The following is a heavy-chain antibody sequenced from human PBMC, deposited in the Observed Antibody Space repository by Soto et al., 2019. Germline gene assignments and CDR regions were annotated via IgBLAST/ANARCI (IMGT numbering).Heavy chain of an antibody. D-gene: IGHD2-2*01. V-gene: IGHV4-39*01. CDR2: IYYIGST. Sequence: QLQLQESGPGLVKPSETLSLTCTVSGGSISSSSYYWGWIRQPPGKGLEWIGSIYYIGSTYYNPSLKSRVTISVDTSKNQFSLKLSSVTAADTAVYYCARLGYCSSTSCHSFDYWGQGTLVTVSS. J-gene: IGHJ4*02. CDR1: GGSISSSSYY. CDR3: ARLGYCSSTSCHSFDY.